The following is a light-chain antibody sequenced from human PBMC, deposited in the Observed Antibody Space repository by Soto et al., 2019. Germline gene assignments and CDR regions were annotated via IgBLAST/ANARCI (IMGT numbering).Light chain of an antibody. Sequence: EIVLTQSPATLSVSPGERATLSCRASQTLQFNYIAWYQQRPGQSPRLLIYNVSNRATGVPARFSGSGSGTDFTLNISYVEPADFGLYYCQQRKHWPISFGQGTKVEIK. V-gene: IGKV3-11*01. J-gene: IGKJ1*01. CDR1: QTLQFNY. CDR2: NVS. CDR3: QQRKHWPIS.